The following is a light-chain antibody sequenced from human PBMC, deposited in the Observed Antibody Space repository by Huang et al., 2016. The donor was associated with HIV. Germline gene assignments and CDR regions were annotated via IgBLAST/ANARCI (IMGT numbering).Light chain of an antibody. J-gene: IGKJ2*01. CDR1: QSLFYRSKNQNY. CDR2: WAS. Sequence: DIVMTQSPDSLTVSLGERATINCTSSQSLFYRSKNQNYFAWYQQKPGQPPKLLIYWASTLEAGVPDRCRGSGSGTDFTLTISSPQAEDVAIYYCQQYYYTPLTFGQGTKLEIK. CDR3: QQYYYTPLT. V-gene: IGKV4-1*01.